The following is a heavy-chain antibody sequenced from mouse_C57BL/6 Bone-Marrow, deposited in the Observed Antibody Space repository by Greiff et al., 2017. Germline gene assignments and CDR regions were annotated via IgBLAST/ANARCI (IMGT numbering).Heavy chain of an antibody. D-gene: IGHD1-1*01. V-gene: IGHV1-59*01. CDR2: IDPSDSYT. Sequence: VQLQQPGAELVRPGTSVKLSCKASGYTFTSYWMHWVKPRPGQGLEWIGVIDPSDSYTNYNQKFKGKATLTVDTSSSTAYMQLSSLTSEDSAVYYCAREEFPYGSSWGLAYWGQGTLVTVSA. CDR1: GYTFTSYW. J-gene: IGHJ3*01. CDR3: AREEFPYGSSWGLAY.